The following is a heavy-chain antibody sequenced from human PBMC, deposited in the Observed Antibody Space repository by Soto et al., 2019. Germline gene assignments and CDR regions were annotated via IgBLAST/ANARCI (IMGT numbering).Heavy chain of an antibody. Sequence: QVQLQESGPGLVKPSQTLSLTCTVSGGSISSGGYYWSWIRQHPGKGLEWIGYIYYSGSTYYNPSLTIRVTXXVXTXXNQFSLKLSSVTAADTAVYYCARASGWYGNSLLDYWGQGTLVTVSS. CDR3: ARASGWYGNSLLDY. CDR1: GGSISSGGYY. J-gene: IGHJ4*02. D-gene: IGHD6-19*01. CDR2: IYYSGST. V-gene: IGHV4-31*03.